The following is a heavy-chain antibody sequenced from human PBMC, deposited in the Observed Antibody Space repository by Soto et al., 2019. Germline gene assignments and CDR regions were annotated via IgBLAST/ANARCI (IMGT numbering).Heavy chain of an antibody. CDR3: ARVVRMVARYWFDY. Sequence: QVQLQESGPGLVKPSETLSLTCGVSGGSIRSDGFYWGWIRQHPGKGLEWIGYIYYSGTTYYNAPFKSRLTLSLDTSKNQVSLKLSSVTAADTAVYYCARVVRMVARYWFDYWGQGTLVTVSS. CDR1: GGSIRSDGFY. J-gene: IGHJ4*02. V-gene: IGHV4-31*11. D-gene: IGHD5-12*01. CDR2: IYYSGTT.